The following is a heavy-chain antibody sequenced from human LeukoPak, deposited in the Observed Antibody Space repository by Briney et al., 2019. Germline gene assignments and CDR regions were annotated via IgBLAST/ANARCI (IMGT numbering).Heavy chain of an antibody. CDR1: GGTFSSYA. V-gene: IGHV1-8*03. CDR3: AREDSSSRGAFDI. CDR2: MNPNSGNT. Sequence: ASVKVSCKASGGTFSSYAISWVRQAPGQGLEWMGWMNPNSGNTGYAQKFQGRVTITRNTSISTAYMELSSLRSEDTAVYYCAREDSSSRGAFDIWGQGTMVTVSS. J-gene: IGHJ3*02. D-gene: IGHD6-13*01.